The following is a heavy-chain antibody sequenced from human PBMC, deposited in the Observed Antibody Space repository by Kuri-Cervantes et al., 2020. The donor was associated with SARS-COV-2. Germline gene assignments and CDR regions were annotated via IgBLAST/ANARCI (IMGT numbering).Heavy chain of an antibody. CDR3: ARSTPSRRLVVISQGGAFDI. Sequence: GESLKISCKASGYTFTGYYTHWVRQAPGQGLEWMGWINPNSGGTNYAQKFQGWVTMTRDTSISTVYMELSRLRSDDTAVYYCARSTPSRRLVVISQGGAFDIWGQGTMVTVSS. D-gene: IGHD3-22*01. CDR1: GYTFTGYY. V-gene: IGHV1-2*04. J-gene: IGHJ3*02. CDR2: INPNSGGT.